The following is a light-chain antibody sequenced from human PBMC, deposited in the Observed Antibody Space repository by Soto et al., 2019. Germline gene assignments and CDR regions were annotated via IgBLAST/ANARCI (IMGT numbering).Light chain of an antibody. CDR2: ATT. J-gene: IGLJ2*01. CDR1: NSNIGAGFD. V-gene: IGLV1-40*01. Sequence: QSVLTQPPSVSGAPGQRVTISCTGGNSNIGAGFDVHWYQQFPGTAPKVLIFATTNRPSGVPDRFSGFKSGTSASLAISGLQSEDEADYYCAAWDDSLNGPLFGGGTKLTVL. CDR3: AAWDDSLNGPL.